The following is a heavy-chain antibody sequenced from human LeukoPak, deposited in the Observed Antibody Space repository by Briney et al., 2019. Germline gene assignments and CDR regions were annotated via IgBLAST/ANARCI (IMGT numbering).Heavy chain of an antibody. J-gene: IGHJ4*02. D-gene: IGHD2-2*01. CDR2: ISSSGSPI. Sequence: GGSLRLSCAASGFTFSSYGMHWVRQAPGKGLEWISYISSSGSPIYYADSVKGRFTISRDNAKNSLYLQMNSLRAEDTAVYYCAKPSVGYCSNTTCPGYFAYWGQGTLVTVSS. V-gene: IGHV3-48*01. CDR3: AKPSVGYCSNTTCPGYFAY. CDR1: GFTFSSYG.